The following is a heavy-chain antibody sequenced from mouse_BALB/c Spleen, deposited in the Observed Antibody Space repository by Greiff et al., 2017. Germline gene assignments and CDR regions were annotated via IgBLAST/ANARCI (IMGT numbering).Heavy chain of an antibody. Sequence: QVQLQQPGAELVMPGASVKMSCKASGYTFTDYWMHWVKQRPGQGLEWIGAIDTSDSYTSYNQKFKGKATLTVDESSSTAYMQLSSLTSEDSAVYYCARWLGDYWGQGTTLTVSS. CDR1: GYTFTDYW. J-gene: IGHJ2*01. CDR2: IDTSDSYT. D-gene: IGHD2-3*01. CDR3: ARWLGDY. V-gene: IGHV1-69*01.